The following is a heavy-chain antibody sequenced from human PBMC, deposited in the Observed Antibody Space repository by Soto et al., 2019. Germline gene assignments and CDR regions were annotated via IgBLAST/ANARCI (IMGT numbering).Heavy chain of an antibody. D-gene: IGHD3-22*01. Sequence: QVQLQQWGAGRLKPSETLSLTCAVYCGSFSGYNWTWIRQPPGKGLEWIGEINHSGSTNYNPSLKSRVTISVDTSKSQCSLKLSSVTVADTAVYYCAREVMRYYDSSGYSAFDYWGQGTLVTVSS. J-gene: IGHJ4*02. CDR2: INHSGST. CDR1: CGSFSGYN. CDR3: AREVMRYYDSSGYSAFDY. V-gene: IGHV4-34*01.